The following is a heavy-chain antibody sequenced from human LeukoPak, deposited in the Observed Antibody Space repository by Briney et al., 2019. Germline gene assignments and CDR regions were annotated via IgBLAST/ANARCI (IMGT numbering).Heavy chain of an antibody. CDR3: ARSMGWLQFSFDY. J-gene: IGHJ4*02. D-gene: IGHD5-24*01. V-gene: IGHV3-53*01. Sequence: GGSLRLSCAASGFTFSSYWMSWVRQAPGKGLEWVSVIYSGGSTYYADSVKGRFTISRDNSKNTLYLQMNSLRAEDTAVYYCARSMGWLQFSFDYWGQGTLVTVSS. CDR2: IYSGGST. CDR1: GFTFSSYW.